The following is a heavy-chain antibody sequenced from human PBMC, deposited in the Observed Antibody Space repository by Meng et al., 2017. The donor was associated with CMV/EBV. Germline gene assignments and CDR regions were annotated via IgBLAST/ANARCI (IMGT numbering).Heavy chain of an antibody. CDR3: ARGSHYDSGRFDY. Sequence: SETLSLTCSVSSGSVSSGSYYWSWIRQPPGKGLEWIGYIYYSGSTNYNPSLNSRVTISLDTSKNQFSLKLTSVTAADTAVYYCARGSHYDSGRFDYWGQGTLVTVSS. CDR1: SGSVSSGSYY. J-gene: IGHJ4*02. V-gene: IGHV4-61*01. CDR2: IYYSGST. D-gene: IGHD3-22*01.